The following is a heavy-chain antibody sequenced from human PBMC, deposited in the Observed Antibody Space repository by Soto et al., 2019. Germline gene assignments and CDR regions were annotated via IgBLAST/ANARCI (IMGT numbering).Heavy chain of an antibody. D-gene: IGHD2-15*01. J-gene: IGHJ4*02. CDR1: GGSFNTYE. CDR2: INHSGST. Sequence: XTLSLPCAVYGGSFNTYEWRWTWSRQPPGKGLEWIWEINHSGSTNYNPSLKSRVTISVDTSKKQFSLKLSSVTAADTAVYYCARDSGGGGSSFDYWGQGTLGTVSS. CDR3: ARDSGGGGSSFDY. V-gene: IGHV4-34*01.